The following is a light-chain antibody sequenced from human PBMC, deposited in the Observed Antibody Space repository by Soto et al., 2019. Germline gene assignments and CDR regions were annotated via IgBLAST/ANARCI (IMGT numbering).Light chain of an antibody. V-gene: IGLV2-14*03. Sequence: QSVLTQPASVSGSPGQSITISCTGTSSDVGGNKYVSWYQHHPGKAPKRMIYDVSSRPSGVSNRFSGSKSDTTASLTISGLQAEDEADYYCGSYTGSSTSWVFGGGTKLTVL. J-gene: IGLJ3*02. CDR1: SSDVGGNKY. CDR3: GSYTGSSTSWV. CDR2: DVS.